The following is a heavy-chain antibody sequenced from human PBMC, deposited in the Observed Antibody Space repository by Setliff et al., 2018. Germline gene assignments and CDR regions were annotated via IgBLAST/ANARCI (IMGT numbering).Heavy chain of an antibody. CDR2: IYHSGSI. J-gene: IGHJ6*03. CDR3: ARGLEGEDYFYYMDV. D-gene: IGHD2-21*01. Sequence: SETLSLTCAVQGGPFSGYYWSWIRQPPGKGLESIGDIYHSGSINYNPSLKSRVTMSVDKSKNQFSLKLTSVTAADTAVYYCARGLEGEDYFYYMDVWGKGNTVTVSS. CDR1: GGPFSGYY. V-gene: IGHV4-34*01.